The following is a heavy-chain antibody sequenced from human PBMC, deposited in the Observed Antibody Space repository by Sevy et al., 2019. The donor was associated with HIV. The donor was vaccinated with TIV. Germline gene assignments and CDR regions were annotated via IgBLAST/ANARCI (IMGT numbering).Heavy chain of an antibody. Sequence: SETLSLTCTVSGGSISGYYWSWIRQSPGKGLEWIAYTHSNGNTNYNPSPKSRVTISIDTSKNQFSLKLSSVTAADTAVYYCTRDRYTLVRGIIMTWFDPWGQGTLVTVSS. J-gene: IGHJ5*02. CDR3: TRDRYTLVRGIIMTWFDP. D-gene: IGHD3-10*01. V-gene: IGHV4-59*01. CDR1: GGSISGYY. CDR2: THSNGNT.